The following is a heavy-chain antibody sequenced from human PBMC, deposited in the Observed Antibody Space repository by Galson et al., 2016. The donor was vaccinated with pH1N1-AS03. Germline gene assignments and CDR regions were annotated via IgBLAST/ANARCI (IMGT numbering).Heavy chain of an antibody. V-gene: IGHV1-46*01. CDR3: ARVSAGLTGYYYAMDV. Sequence: SVKVSCKASGYTFTSYYIHWVRQAPGQGREWMGIINPSDGNTNYAQRFQGRVTMTRDTSTSTVYMEPRSLRSDDTAGYYCARVSAGLTGYYYAMDVWGQGTTVTVSS. CDR2: INPSDGNT. CDR1: GYTFTSYY. J-gene: IGHJ6*02. D-gene: IGHD4/OR15-4a*01.